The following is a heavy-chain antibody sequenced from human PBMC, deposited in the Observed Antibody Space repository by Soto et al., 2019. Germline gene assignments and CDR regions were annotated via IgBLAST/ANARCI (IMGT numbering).Heavy chain of an antibody. J-gene: IGHJ6*02. CDR3: ARAEIFGVTNGMDV. V-gene: IGHV3-21*01. CDR1: GFTFSSYS. Sequence: GSLRLSCAASGFTFSSYSMNWVRQAPGKGLEWVSSISSSSSYIYYADSVKGRFTISRDNAKNSLYLQMNSLRAEDTAVYYCARAEIFGVTNGMDVWGQGTTVTVSS. D-gene: IGHD3-3*01. CDR2: ISSSSSYI.